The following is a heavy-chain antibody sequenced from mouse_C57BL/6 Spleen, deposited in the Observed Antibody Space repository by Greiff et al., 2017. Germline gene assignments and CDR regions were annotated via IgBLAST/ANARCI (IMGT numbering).Heavy chain of an antibody. CDR1: GFTFSSYT. CDR2: ISGGGGNT. CDR3: ARGSTVDY. J-gene: IGHJ2*01. V-gene: IGHV5-9*01. Sequence: EVQRVESGGGLVKPGGSLKLSCAASGFTFSSYTMSWVRQTPGKRLEWVATISGGGGNTYYPDSVKGRITIPSDNAKNTLYLQMSSLRSEDTALYYCARGSTVDYWGQGTTLTVSS. D-gene: IGHD5-1*01.